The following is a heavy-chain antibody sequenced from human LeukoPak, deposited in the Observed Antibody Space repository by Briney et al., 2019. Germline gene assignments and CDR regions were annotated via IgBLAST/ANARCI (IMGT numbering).Heavy chain of an antibody. CDR1: GGSISSSSNY. V-gene: IGHV4-39*01. CDR2: AYYSGST. J-gene: IGHJ3*02. CDR3: ARNRSIAVTGIGRPNAFDI. Sequence: ETLSLTCTVSGGSISSSSNYWGWIRQSPGKGLEWIGSAYYSGSTYYNPSVKSRVTISVDTSKNQFSLNLSSVTAADTAVYFCARNRSIAVTGIGRPNAFDIWGQGTMVTVAS. D-gene: IGHD6-19*01.